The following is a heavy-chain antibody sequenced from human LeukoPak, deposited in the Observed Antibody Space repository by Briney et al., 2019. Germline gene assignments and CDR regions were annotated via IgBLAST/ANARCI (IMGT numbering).Heavy chain of an antibody. CDR2: IYHSGST. J-gene: IGHJ3*02. D-gene: IGHD1-1*01. CDR1: GYSISSGYY. Sequence: SETLSLTCTVSGYSISSGYYWGWIRQPPGKGLEWIGSIYHSGSTNYNPSLKSRVTISVDTSKNQFSLKLSSVTAADTAVYYCARAPLELERRRAFDIWGQGTMVTVSS. CDR3: ARAPLELERRRAFDI. V-gene: IGHV4-38-2*02.